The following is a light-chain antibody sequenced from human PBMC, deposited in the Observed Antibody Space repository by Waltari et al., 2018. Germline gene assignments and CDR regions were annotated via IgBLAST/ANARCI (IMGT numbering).Light chain of an antibody. CDR1: NSNIGNKY. V-gene: IGLV1-51*02. J-gene: IGLJ3*02. CDR3: GTWDSSLGDWV. Sequence: QSVLTQPPSVSAAPGQKVTLSCSGSNSNIGNKYVSWYQQLPGKAPKLFISENNKRPSGIPARFSGSKSGTSATLGITGLQTGDEADYYCGTWDSSLGDWVFGGGTKVTVL. CDR2: ENN.